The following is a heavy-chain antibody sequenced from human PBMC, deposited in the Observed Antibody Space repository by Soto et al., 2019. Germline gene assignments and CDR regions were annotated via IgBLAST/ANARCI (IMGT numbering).Heavy chain of an antibody. D-gene: IGHD6-19*01. Sequence: GGSLRLSCAASGFTFSNYWMHWVRQAPGKGLVWVSRINSDGSTTSHADSVKGRFTISRDNAKNTLYLQMNSLRAEDTAVYYCARLPGYSTGWAPFDFWGQGTQVTVSS. CDR1: GFTFSNYW. CDR3: ARLPGYSTGWAPFDF. V-gene: IGHV3-74*01. CDR2: INSDGSTT. J-gene: IGHJ4*02.